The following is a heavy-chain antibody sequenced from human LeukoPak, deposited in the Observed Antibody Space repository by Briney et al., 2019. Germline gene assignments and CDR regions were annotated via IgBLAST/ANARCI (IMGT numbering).Heavy chain of an antibody. Sequence: GGSLRLSCAASGFTFSSYAMSWVRQAPGKGLEWVSGISWNSGSIGYADSVKGRFTISRDNAKNSLYLQMNSLRAEDTALYYCAKGLLWFGELWDYYGMDVWGQGTTVTVSS. CDR1: GFTFSSYA. J-gene: IGHJ6*02. CDR3: AKGLLWFGELWDYYGMDV. V-gene: IGHV3-9*01. CDR2: ISWNSGSI. D-gene: IGHD3-10*01.